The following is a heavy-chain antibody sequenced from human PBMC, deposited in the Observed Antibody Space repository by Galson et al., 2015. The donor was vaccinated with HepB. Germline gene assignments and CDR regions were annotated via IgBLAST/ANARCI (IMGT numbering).Heavy chain of an antibody. CDR2: IWYDGSNK. CDR1: GFTFSSYG. J-gene: IGHJ4*02. D-gene: IGHD6-13*01. V-gene: IGHV3-33*08. CDR3: AREHRSSSGFDY. Sequence: SLRLSCAASGFTFSSYGMHWVRQAPGKGLEWVAVIWYDGSNKYYADSVKGRFTISRDNSKNTLYLQMNSLRAEDTAVYYCAREHRSSSGFDYWGQGTLVTVSS.